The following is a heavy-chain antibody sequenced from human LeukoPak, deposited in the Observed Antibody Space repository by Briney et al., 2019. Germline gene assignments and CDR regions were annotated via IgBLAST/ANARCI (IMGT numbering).Heavy chain of an antibody. Sequence: GGSLRLSCSASRFTFSTYAIHWVRQAPGKGLEYVSAISPSGGNTNYADSVKGRFTISRDNSKSTLYLQMSSLRAEDTAVYYCVRDGTRGYCSGGTCHWYFDLWGRGTLVTVSS. V-gene: IGHV3-64D*09. CDR3: VRDGTRGYCSGGTCHWYFDL. D-gene: IGHD2-15*01. J-gene: IGHJ2*01. CDR2: ISPSGGNT. CDR1: RFTFSTYA.